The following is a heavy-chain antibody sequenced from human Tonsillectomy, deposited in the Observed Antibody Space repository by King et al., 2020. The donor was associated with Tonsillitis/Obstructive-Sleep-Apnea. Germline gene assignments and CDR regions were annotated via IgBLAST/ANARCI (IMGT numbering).Heavy chain of an antibody. CDR2: IFSNDEE. CDR1: GFSSSNTRVG. D-gene: IGHD2-2*01. J-gene: IGHJ6*03. CDR3: ARIMPLYGVPHYMDV. V-gene: IGHV2-26*01. Sequence: VTLKESGPVLVKPTETLTLTCTVSGFSSSNTRVGVGCVRQPPGKALEGLAPIFSNDEESCSTSLNCRLTISKDSSKSQGALSMTNMDPVDPATYYCARIMPLYGVPHYMDVWGQGTTVTVSS.